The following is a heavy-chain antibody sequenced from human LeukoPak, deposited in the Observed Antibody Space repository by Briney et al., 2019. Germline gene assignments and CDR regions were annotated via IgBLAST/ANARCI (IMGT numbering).Heavy chain of an antibody. D-gene: IGHD3-22*01. CDR2: NIPILGIA. J-gene: IGHJ4*02. CDR3: ARGDSSGYLDY. CDR1: GGTFSSYT. Sequence: ASVKVSCKASGGTFSSYTFRWVRQAPGQGLGLMGRNIPILGIANYAQKFQGRVTITADKSTSTAYMELSSLRSEDTAVYYCARGDSSGYLDYWGQGTLVTVSS. V-gene: IGHV1-69*02.